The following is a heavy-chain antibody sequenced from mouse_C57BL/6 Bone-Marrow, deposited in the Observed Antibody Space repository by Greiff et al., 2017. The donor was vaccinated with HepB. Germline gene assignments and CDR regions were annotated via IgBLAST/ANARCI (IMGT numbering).Heavy chain of an antibody. CDR3: ARLDSSGYVGMDY. CDR1: GFSLTSYG. Sequence: VMLVESGPGLVAPSQSLSITCTVSGFSLTSYGVDWVRQSPGKGLEWLGVIWGVGSTNYNSALKSRLSISKDNSKSQVFLKMNSLQTDDTAMYYCARLDSSGYVGMDYWGQGTSVTVSS. CDR2: IWGVGST. J-gene: IGHJ4*01. D-gene: IGHD3-2*02. V-gene: IGHV2-6*01.